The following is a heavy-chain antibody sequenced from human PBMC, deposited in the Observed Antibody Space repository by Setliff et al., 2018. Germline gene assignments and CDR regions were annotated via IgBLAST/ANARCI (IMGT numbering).Heavy chain of an antibody. CDR1: GFSFSGYY. CDR2: ISGNGITI. J-gene: IGHJ6*03. D-gene: IGHD7-27*01. Sequence: LRLSCAASGFSFSGYYMSWVRQAPGKGLEWISKISGNGITIYYADSVRGRFTISRDNAKNSLSLQMNSLRAEDTAVYFCASIDWGENFYNTDVWGKGTTVTVSS. CDR3: ASIDWGENFYNTDV. V-gene: IGHV3-11*04.